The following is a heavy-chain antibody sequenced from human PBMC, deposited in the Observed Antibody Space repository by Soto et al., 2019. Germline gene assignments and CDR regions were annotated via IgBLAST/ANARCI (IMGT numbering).Heavy chain of an antibody. CDR2: VSSSGNS. J-gene: IGHJ4*02. V-gene: IGHV4-30-4*08. Sequence: SETLSLTCTVSGDSIISATHYWNWIRQHPGKGLEWIGYVSSSGNSYYSPSLKSRVFMSVDTSKNLFSLKLSSLTAADTAVYFCARVPISESGTYYFDSWGQGTLVTVSS. CDR1: GDSIISATHY. D-gene: IGHD2-21*01. CDR3: ARVPISESGTYYFDS.